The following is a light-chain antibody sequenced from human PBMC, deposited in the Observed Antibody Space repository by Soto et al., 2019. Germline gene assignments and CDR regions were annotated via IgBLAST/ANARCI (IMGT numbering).Light chain of an antibody. V-gene: IGKV1-16*01. J-gene: IGKJ5*01. CDR2: AAS. CDR1: QDISNY. Sequence: DIQMTQSPSSLSASVGDRVTITCRASQDISNYLAWFQQKPGKAPTSLIFAASSLQIGVPSRFRGSGSGTDFTLTISSLQPEDLETYYCQQYDSYPLTLGHGTRLEIK. CDR3: QQYDSYPLT.